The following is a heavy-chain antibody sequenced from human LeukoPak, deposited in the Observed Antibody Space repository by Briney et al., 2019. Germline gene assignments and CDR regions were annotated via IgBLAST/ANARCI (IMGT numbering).Heavy chain of an antibody. J-gene: IGHJ4*02. CDR1: GGSISSGGYS. Sequence: PSQTLSLTCAVSGGSISSGGYSWSWIRQPPGKGLEWIGYIYHSGSTYYNPSLKSRVTISVDTSKNQFSLKLSSVTAADTAVYYCARGRSLRGGVELGYWGQGTLVTVSS. D-gene: IGHD2-8*02. V-gene: IGHV4-30-2*01. CDR2: IYHSGST. CDR3: ARGRSLRGGVELGY.